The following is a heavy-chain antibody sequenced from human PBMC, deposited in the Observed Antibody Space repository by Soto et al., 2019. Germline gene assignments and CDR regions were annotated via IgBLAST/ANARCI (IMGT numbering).Heavy chain of an antibody. J-gene: IGHJ4*02. V-gene: IGHV1-18*04. Sequence: ASVKVSCKASGYTFTTYGISWLRQAPGQGLEWVGWISGYTGKTTPAPKFQGRVTISVDTSKNQFSLKLTPVTAADTAVYYCARHGSNWGQGTLVTVSS. CDR2: ISGYTGKT. CDR3: ARHGSN. CDR1: GYTFTTYG.